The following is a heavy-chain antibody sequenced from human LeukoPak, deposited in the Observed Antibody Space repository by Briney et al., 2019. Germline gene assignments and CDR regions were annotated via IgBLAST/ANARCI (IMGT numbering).Heavy chain of an antibody. Sequence: PGGSLRLSCAASGFTFSDFQMSWIRQAPGKGLECISYISSSGDTMYYADSVKGRFTISKDNAKNSLYLQLNSLRAEDTAVYYCARLKRRPAYFDYWGQGTLVTVSS. J-gene: IGHJ4*02. V-gene: IGHV3-11*01. CDR2: ISSSGDTM. CDR3: ARLKRRPAYFDY. CDR1: GFTFSDFQ.